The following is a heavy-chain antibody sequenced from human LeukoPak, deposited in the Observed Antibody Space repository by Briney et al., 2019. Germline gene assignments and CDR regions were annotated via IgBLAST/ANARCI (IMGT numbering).Heavy chain of an antibody. CDR3: ARDRGTGLRYFDWLFQY. CDR2: IDGSGGTT. V-gene: IGHV3-23*01. J-gene: IGHJ4*02. Sequence: GGSLRLSCAASGFTFTRNAMAWVRQAPGKGLEWVSAIDGSGGTTFYADSVKGRVTISRVQSTNTVYLQMNSLRAEDTAVYYCARDRGTGLRYFDWLFQYWGQGTLVTVSS. D-gene: IGHD3-9*01. CDR1: GFTFTRNA.